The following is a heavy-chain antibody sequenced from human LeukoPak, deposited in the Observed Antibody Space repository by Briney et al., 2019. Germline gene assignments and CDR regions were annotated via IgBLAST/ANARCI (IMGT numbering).Heavy chain of an antibody. CDR2: IYSGGST. CDR1: GFTVSSNY. D-gene: IGHD5-18*01. Sequence: GGSLRLSCAASGFTVSSNYMSWVRQAPGKGLEWVSVIYSGGSTYYADSVKGGFTISRDNSKNTLYLQMNSLRAEDTAVYYCAREMWDGYGYVDYWGQGTLVTVSS. V-gene: IGHV3-66*01. J-gene: IGHJ4*02. CDR3: AREMWDGYGYVDY.